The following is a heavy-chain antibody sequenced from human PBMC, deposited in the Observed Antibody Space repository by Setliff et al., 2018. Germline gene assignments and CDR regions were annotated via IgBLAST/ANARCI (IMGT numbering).Heavy chain of an antibody. J-gene: IGHJ4*01. CDR3: ATPRSHLFGSGSYYDY. CDR2: IYYTGST. V-gene: IGHV4-39*01. D-gene: IGHD3-10*01. Sequence: KPSETLSLTCNVSGGSISSSTHYWGWIRQPPGKGLEWIGGIYYTGSTYYNPSLKSRVTISADKSKNQFSLKLSSVTAADTAVYYCATPRSHLFGSGSYYDYWGQGTLVTVSS. CDR1: GGSISSSTHY.